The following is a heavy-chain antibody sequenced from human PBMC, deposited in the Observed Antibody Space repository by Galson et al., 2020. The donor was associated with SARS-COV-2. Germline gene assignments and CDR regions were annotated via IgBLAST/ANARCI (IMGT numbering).Heavy chain of an antibody. J-gene: IGHJ6*03. D-gene: IGHD1-1*01. CDR1: GGTFSSYA. CDR2: IIPIFGTE. V-gene: IGHV1-69*13. CDR3: ARGGWNNAHYFSYMDV. Sequence: SVKVSCKASGGTFSSYAISWVRQAPGQGLEWMGGIIPIFGTEKYAQKFQGRVTITADELTSTAYTEMSSLRSEDTAVYYCARGGWNNAHYFSYMDVWGKGTAVTVSS.